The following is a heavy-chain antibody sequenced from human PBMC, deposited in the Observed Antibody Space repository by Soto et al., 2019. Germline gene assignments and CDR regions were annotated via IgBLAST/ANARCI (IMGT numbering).Heavy chain of an antibody. Sequence: EVQLLESGGGLVQPGGSLRLSCAASGFTFSSYAMSWVRQAPGKGLEWVSGISGSGGSTYYADSVKGRFTISRDNSKNTLYLQMNSLRAEDTAVYYCAKVVGVTRRGGMEVWGQGTTVTVSS. J-gene: IGHJ6*02. CDR3: AKVVGVTRRGGMEV. CDR1: GFTFSSYA. D-gene: IGHD1-26*01. CDR2: ISGSGGST. V-gene: IGHV3-23*01.